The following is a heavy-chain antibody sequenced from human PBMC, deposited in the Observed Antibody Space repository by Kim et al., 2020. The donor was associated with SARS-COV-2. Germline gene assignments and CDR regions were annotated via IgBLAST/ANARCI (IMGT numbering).Heavy chain of an antibody. D-gene: IGHD6-19*01. CDR3: PRLPVAGANDAFDI. Sequence: AHKLQGRVTMTRDTSISTAYMELSRLRSDDTAVYYCPRLPVAGANDAFDIWGQGTMVTVSS. V-gene: IGHV1-2*07. J-gene: IGHJ3*02.